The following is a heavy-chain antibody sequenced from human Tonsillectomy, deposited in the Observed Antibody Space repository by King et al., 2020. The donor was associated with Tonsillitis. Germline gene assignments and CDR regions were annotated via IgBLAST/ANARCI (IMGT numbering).Heavy chain of an antibody. D-gene: IGHD3-3*01. J-gene: IGHJ3*02. CDR2: IYYSGST. CDR3: ARLMRFHAFDI. Sequence: LQLQESGPGLVKPSETLSLICTVSGGSIGRSRYYWGWIRQPPGKGLEWIGSIYYSGSTYYNPYLKSRVTISVDTSKNQFSLKLNSVTAADTAVYYGARLMRFHAFDIWGQGTMVTVSS. V-gene: IGHV4-39*01. CDR1: GGSIGRSRYY.